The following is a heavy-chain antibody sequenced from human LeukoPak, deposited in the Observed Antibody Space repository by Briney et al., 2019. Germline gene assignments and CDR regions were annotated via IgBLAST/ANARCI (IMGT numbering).Heavy chain of an antibody. CDR1: GGSISGYY. V-gene: IGHV4-4*09. D-gene: IGHD3-22*01. Sequence: SETLSLTCTVSGGSISGYYWSWIRQPPGRGLEWIGYIYTSGSTTYNPSLKSRVTISVDTSKNQFSLKLSSVTAADTAVYYCARESYDSSLDYWGQGTLVTVSS. J-gene: IGHJ4*02. CDR3: ARESYDSSLDY. CDR2: IYTSGST.